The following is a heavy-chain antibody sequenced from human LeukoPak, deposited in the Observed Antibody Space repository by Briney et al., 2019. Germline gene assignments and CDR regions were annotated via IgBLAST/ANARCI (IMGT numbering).Heavy chain of an antibody. D-gene: IGHD6-19*01. CDR1: GDSFSSNSAA. CDR2: TYYRSKWSN. Sequence: PSQTLSLTCDISGDSFSSNSAAWNWIRQSPSRGLEWLGRTYYRSKWSNDYAVSVKSRITINSDTSKNQFSLQLISVTPDDTAVYYCARDQSNGVAGTVFDYWGRGTLVTVSS. CDR3: ARDQSNGVAGTVFDY. J-gene: IGHJ4*02. V-gene: IGHV6-1*01.